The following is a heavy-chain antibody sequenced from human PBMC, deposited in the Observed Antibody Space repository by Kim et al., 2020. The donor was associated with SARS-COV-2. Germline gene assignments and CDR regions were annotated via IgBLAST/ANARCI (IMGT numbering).Heavy chain of an antibody. CDR3: ARGGALHGNHMCG. V-gene: IGHV3-74*01. J-gene: IGHJ3*01. Sequence: GGSLRLSCAASGFTFSSHGVYWVRQAPGKGLEWVSRIKNVGGITNYADSVKGRFTISRDNAKNTLYLQMNSLRAEDTAVYYCARGGALHGNHMCGWGQGT. CDR2: IKNVGGIT. CDR1: GFTFSSHG. D-gene: IGHD3-16*01.